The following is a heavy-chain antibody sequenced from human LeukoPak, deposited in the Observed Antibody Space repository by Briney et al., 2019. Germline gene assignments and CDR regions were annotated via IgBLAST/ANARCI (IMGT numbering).Heavy chain of an antibody. CDR1: GHTFTDCY. J-gene: IGHJ6*04. Sequence: ASVKVSCKASGHTFTDCYIHWVRQAPGQGLEWMGWINPNSGGTKYAQKFQGRVTMTRDTSISTAYMDLSRLRSDDTAVYYCARSEQPIIVVVPAAMDVWGKGTTATVSS. D-gene: IGHD2-2*01. V-gene: IGHV1-2*02. CDR3: ARSEQPIIVVVPAAMDV. CDR2: INPNSGGT.